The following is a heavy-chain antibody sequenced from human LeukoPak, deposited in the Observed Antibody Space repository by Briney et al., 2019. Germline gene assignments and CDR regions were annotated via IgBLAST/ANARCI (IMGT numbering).Heavy chain of an antibody. Sequence: ASVKVSCKASGYTFTSYGINWVRQAPGQGLEWMGWISAYNSSTHYAQKLQGRVTMTTDTSTSTAYMELRSLRSDDTAVYYCARLPKYYYDSSGYYLDAFDIWGQGTMVTVSS. J-gene: IGHJ3*02. CDR3: ARLPKYYYDSSGYYLDAFDI. V-gene: IGHV1-18*01. CDR2: ISAYNSST. D-gene: IGHD3-22*01. CDR1: GYTFTSYG.